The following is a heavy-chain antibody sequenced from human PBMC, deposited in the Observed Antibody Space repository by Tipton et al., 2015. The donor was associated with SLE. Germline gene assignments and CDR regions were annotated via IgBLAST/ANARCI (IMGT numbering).Heavy chain of an antibody. Sequence: TLSLTCTVSRYSISSGYFWGWIRQPPGKGLEWIGTMSHSGDTYYNPSLESRVTMSMDTSKNQFSLELASVTAADSGLYYCARVSSHWNDVFDVWGQGTVVSVSS. V-gene: IGHV4-38-2*02. CDR1: RYSISSGYF. J-gene: IGHJ3*01. CDR3: ARVSSHWNDVFDV. D-gene: IGHD1-1*01. CDR2: MSHSGDT.